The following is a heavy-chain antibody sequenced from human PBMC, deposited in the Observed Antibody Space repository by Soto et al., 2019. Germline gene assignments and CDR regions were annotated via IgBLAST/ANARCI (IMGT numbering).Heavy chain of an antibody. Sequence: QVQLQESGPGLVKASGTLSLICAVSGGSISGTYWWTWVRQPPGKGLEWIGEFSHSGRTTYNPSLNSRVTISVDKSKNQFSLNMRSVTAADTAVYYCARVQRGEYYYLGMDVWGQGTTVTVAS. D-gene: IGHD6-25*01. CDR3: ARVQRGEYYYLGMDV. CDR1: GGSISGTYW. V-gene: IGHV4-4*02. J-gene: IGHJ6*02. CDR2: FSHSGRT.